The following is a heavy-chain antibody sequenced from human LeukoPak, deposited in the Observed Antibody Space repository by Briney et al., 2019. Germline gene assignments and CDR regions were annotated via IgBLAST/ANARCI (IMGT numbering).Heavy chain of an antibody. CDR3: AKAKELVTSPPHY. V-gene: IGHV3-30*04. D-gene: IGHD3-9*01. J-gene: IGHJ4*02. CDR1: GFTFSSYA. CDR2: ISYDGGNK. Sequence: GGSLRLSCAASGFTFSSYAMHWVRQAPGKGLEWVAVISYDGGNKYYADSVKGRFTISRDNSKNTLYLQMNSLRAEDTAVYYCAKAKELVTSPPHYWGQGTLVTVSP.